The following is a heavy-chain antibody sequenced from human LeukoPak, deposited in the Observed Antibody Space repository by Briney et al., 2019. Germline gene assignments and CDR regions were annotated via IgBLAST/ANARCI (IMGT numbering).Heavy chain of an antibody. CDR3: ARDRKYCSGGSCSLRYYYYYMDV. V-gene: IGHV3-23*01. CDR2: ISGNGVSP. Sequence: PGGSLRLSCAASGFTFSNYAMSWVRQAPGKGLEWVSLISGNGVSPYYADSVKGRFTISRDNSKNTLYLQMGSLRAEDMAVYYCARDRKYCSGGSCSLRYYYYYMDVWGKGTTVTISS. D-gene: IGHD2-15*01. CDR1: GFTFSNYA. J-gene: IGHJ6*03.